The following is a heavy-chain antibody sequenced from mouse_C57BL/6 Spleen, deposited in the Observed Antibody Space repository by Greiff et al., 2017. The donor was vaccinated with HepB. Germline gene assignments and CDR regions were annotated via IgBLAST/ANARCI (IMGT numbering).Heavy chain of an antibody. CDR1: GYAFSSYW. D-gene: IGHD2-3*01. CDR2: IYPGDGDT. J-gene: IGHJ4*01. Sequence: VQLQQSGAELVKPGASVKISCKASGYAFSSYWMNWVKQRPGKGLEWIGQIYPGDGDTNYNGKFKGKATLTADKSSSTAYMQLSSLTSADSAVYFCARSYDGYYVAMDYWGQGTSVTVSS. V-gene: IGHV1-80*01. CDR3: ARSYDGYYVAMDY.